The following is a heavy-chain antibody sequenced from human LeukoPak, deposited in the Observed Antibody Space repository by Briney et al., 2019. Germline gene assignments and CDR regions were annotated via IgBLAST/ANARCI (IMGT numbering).Heavy chain of an antibody. D-gene: IGHD4-17*01. CDR3: ARGDGYGDYYFDY. J-gene: IGHJ4*02. V-gene: IGHV4-59*12. CDR1: GGSISSYY. CDR2: IYYSGST. Sequence: SETLSLTCTVSGGSISSYYWSWIRQPPGKGLEWIGYIYYSGSTNYNPSLKSRVTISVDTSKNQFSLKLSSVTAADTAVYYCARGDGYGDYYFDYWGQGTLVTVSS.